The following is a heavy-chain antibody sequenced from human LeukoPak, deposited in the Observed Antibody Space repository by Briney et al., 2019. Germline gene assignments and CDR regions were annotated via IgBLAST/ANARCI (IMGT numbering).Heavy chain of an antibody. CDR1: GFTCSSYW. Sequence: GGSLRLSCAASGFTCSSYWLSWVRPAPGKVLERVANIKHDGSEKYYVDSVKGRFTISRDNAKNSLYLQMNSLRAEVTAVYYCARLGLQEWDYYYDSSGYLDYWGQGTLVTVSS. J-gene: IGHJ4*02. CDR2: IKHDGSEK. D-gene: IGHD3-22*01. CDR3: ARLGLQEWDYYYDSSGYLDY. V-gene: IGHV3-7*01.